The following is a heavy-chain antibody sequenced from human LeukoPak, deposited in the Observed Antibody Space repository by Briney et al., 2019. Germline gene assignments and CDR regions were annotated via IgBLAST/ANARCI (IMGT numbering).Heavy chain of an antibody. D-gene: IGHD6-19*01. J-gene: IGHJ4*02. CDR2: TKQDGSEK. Sequence: GGSLRLSCAASGFSFSSYWMSWVRQAPGKGLDWVANTKQDGSEKYYVDSVKGRFTISRDNAKNSLYLQMNTLRAEDTAVYYCARGFRGWYAEGFDYWGQGTLVTVSS. CDR1: GFSFSSYW. V-gene: IGHV3-7*01. CDR3: ARGFRGWYAEGFDY.